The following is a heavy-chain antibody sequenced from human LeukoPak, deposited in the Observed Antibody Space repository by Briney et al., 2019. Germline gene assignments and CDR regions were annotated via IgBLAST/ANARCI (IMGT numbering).Heavy chain of an antibody. CDR2: IKQDGNEK. J-gene: IGHJ4*02. Sequence: GGSLRLSCAASGFTFSGYWMSWVRQAPGKGLEGVANIKQDGNEKHYVDSVKGRFTISRDNAKNSLFLQMNSLRDEDTAVYYCARDQGSIPLDSWGQGTLVTVSS. D-gene: IGHD6-13*01. CDR3: ARDQGSIPLDS. CDR1: GFTFSGYW. V-gene: IGHV3-7*01.